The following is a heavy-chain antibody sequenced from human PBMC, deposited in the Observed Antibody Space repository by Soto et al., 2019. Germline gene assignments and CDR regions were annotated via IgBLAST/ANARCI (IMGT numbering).Heavy chain of an antibody. D-gene: IGHD3-22*01. V-gene: IGHV3-23*01. CDR1: GLTFSSYA. CDR3: AKGGPYYYDSSGYYDY. CDR2: ISGSGGST. Sequence: EVQLLESGGGLVQPGGSLRLSCAASGLTFSSYAMSWVRLAPGKGLEWVSAISGSGGSTYYADSVKGRFTISRDNSKNTLYLQMNSLRAEDTAVYYCAKGGPYYYDSSGYYDYWGQGTLVTVSS. J-gene: IGHJ4*02.